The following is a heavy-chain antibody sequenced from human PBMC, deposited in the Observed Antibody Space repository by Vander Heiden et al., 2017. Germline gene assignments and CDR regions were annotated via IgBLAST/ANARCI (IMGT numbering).Heavy chain of an antibody. J-gene: IGHJ5*02. CDR3: ARDGLDGSGSYTGAYYFDL. CDR1: GFSFSASA. Sequence: QVQLVESGGGVVQPGRSLRLSCAPSGFSFSASAMHWVRQIPGRGLEWVAVVSYDGENKFYGDFARGRFTISRDNFKRRLYLEMNRLTLEDTAVYYCARDGLDGSGSYTGAYYFDLWGQGSLVTVSS. D-gene: IGHD3-10*01. V-gene: IGHV3-30*01. CDR2: VSYDGENK.